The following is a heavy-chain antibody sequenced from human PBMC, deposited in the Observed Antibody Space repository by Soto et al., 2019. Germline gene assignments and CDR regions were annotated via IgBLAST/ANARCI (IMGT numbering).Heavy chain of an antibody. CDR3: AKGGTSSLPFDY. CDR1: GGSISPYY. V-gene: IGHV4-59*01. D-gene: IGHD2-2*01. Sequence: QVQLQESGPGLVKPSETLSLTCTVSGGSISPYYWSWIRQPPGKGLEWIGNIHYSGSTDYNHSLKSRDTISIETSTNQFSLKLTSVTAADTAVYYCAKGGTSSLPFDYWGQGTLVTVSS. CDR2: IHYSGST. J-gene: IGHJ4*02.